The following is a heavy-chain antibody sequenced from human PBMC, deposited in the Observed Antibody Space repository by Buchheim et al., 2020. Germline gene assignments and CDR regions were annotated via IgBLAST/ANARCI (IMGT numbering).Heavy chain of an antibody. CDR2: IYYSGST. Sequence: QVQLQESGPGLVKPSETLSLSCTVSGGSINSYYWSWIRQPPGKGLEWIGYIYYSGSTNYNPSLKSRVTISVDTSTNQFSLKLSSVTAADTAVYYCARDSLISILCSSTSCYSYYYYGMDVWGQGTT. CDR1: GGSINSYY. V-gene: IGHV4-59*12. CDR3: ARDSLISILCSSTSCYSYYYYGMDV. J-gene: IGHJ6*02. D-gene: IGHD2-2*01.